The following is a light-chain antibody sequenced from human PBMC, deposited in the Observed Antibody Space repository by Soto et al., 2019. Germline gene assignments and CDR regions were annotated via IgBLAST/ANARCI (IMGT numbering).Light chain of an antibody. Sequence: DIPLTQAPPSLSSSVGDRVTITCRASQSVYTWLAWYQQKPGKAPNLLISRASTLKSGVPSRFSGSGSGTEFTLTINSLHPDDFATYYCQQYSHYSRTFGQGTKV. J-gene: IGKJ1*01. V-gene: IGKV1-5*03. CDR3: QQYSHYSRT. CDR2: RAS. CDR1: QSVYTW.